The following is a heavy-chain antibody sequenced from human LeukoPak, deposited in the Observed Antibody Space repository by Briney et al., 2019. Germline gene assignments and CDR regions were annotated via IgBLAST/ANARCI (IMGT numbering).Heavy chain of an antibody. D-gene: IGHD2-2*01. CDR2: IYSDGST. CDR1: GFTVSSNY. Sequence: GGSLRLSCAASGFTVSSNYMSWVRQAPGKGLEWVSVIYSDGSTYYADSVKGRFTISRDNSKNTLYLQMNSLRAEDTAVYYCAIVVVPAEDAFDIWGQGTMVTVSS. V-gene: IGHV3-53*01. CDR3: AIVVVPAEDAFDI. J-gene: IGHJ3*02.